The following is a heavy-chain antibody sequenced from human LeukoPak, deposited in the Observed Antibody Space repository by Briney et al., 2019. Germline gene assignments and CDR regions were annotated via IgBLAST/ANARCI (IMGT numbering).Heavy chain of an antibody. V-gene: IGHV1-46*01. J-gene: IGHJ4*02. Sequence: VASVKVSCKASGYTFTSYYLHWVRQAPGQGLEWMGIINPIGGSTTYAQKFQGRVTMTRDTSTSTVYMELSSLRSEDTAVYYCARGGSLAAAPHLYYFDYWGQGSLVTVSS. D-gene: IGHD6-19*01. CDR1: GYTFTSYY. CDR3: ARGGSLAAAPHLYYFDY. CDR2: INPIGGST.